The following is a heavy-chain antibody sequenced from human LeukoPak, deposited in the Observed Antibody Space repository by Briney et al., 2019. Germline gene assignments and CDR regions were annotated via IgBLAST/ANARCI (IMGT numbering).Heavy chain of an antibody. CDR2: IYYSGST. V-gene: IGHV4-39*01. CDR3: ASRAVADHGSPFDAFDI. J-gene: IGHJ3*02. Sequence: SETLSLTCTVSGGSISSSSYYWGWIRQPPGKGLEWIGSIYYSGSTYYNPSLKSRVTISVDTSKNQFSLKLSSVTAADTAVYYCASRAVADHGSPFDAFDIWGQGTMVTVSS. D-gene: IGHD6-19*01. CDR1: GGSISSSSYY.